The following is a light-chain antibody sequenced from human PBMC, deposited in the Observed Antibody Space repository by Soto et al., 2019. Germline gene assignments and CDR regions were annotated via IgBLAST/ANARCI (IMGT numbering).Light chain of an antibody. Sequence: QSVLTQPASVSGSPGQSITISRTGTSIDVGGYNYVSWYQQHPGKAPKLMIYDVSNRPSGVSNRFSGSKSGNTASLTISGLQAEDEADYYCSSYTTSSVIIGGGTKVTVL. V-gene: IGLV2-14*01. CDR2: DVS. CDR3: SSYTTSSVI. CDR1: SIDVGGYNY. J-gene: IGLJ2*01.